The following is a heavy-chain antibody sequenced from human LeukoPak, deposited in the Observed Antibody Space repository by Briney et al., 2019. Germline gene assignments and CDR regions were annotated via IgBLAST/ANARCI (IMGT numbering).Heavy chain of an antibody. CDR1: GFTFSTYD. V-gene: IGHV3-23*01. J-gene: IGHJ4*02. D-gene: IGHD2-21*01. CDR3: AKPGEASNYYFDY. Sequence: QPGRSLRLSCTASGFTFSTYDMSWVRQAPGKGLEWVSTVRVNGRSTYYADSVKGRFTISRDNSKNTLYLQMNSLRAEDTALYYCAKPGEASNYYFDYWGQGALVTVSS. CDR2: VRVNGRST.